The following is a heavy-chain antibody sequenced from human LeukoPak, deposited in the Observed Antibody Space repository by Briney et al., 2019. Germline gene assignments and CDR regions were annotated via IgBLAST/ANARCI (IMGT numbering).Heavy chain of an antibody. CDR1: GGTFSSYA. CDR3: ASHYGGNWNDAFDI. D-gene: IGHD4-23*01. V-gene: IGHV1-69*05. J-gene: IGHJ3*02. CDR2: IIPIFGTA. Sequence: SVKVSCXASGGTFSSYAISWVRQAPGQGLGWMGGIIPIFGTANYAQKFQGRVTITTDESTSTAYMELSSLRSEDTAVYYCASHYGGNWNDAFDIWGQGTMVTVSS.